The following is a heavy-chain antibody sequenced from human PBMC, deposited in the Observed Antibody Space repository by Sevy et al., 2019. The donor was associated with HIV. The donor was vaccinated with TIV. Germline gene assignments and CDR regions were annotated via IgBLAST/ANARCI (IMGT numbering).Heavy chain of an antibody. D-gene: IGHD5-18*01. CDR1: GFTVNSNY. V-gene: IGHV3-66*01. CDR2: IHSDDTT. CDR3: ARGKSGYGYALNY. J-gene: IGHJ4*02. Sequence: GGSLRLSCAASGFTVNSNYMTWVRQAPGKGLEGVSVIHSDDTTYHADSVKDRFTISRDNSKNTLYLHMSSLGAEDTAVYYCARGKSGYGYALNYWGQGTLVTVSS.